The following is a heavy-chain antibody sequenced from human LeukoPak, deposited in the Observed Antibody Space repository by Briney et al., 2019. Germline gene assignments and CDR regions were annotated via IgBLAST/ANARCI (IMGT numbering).Heavy chain of an antibody. D-gene: IGHD3-16*02. Sequence: SETLSLTCAVYGGSFSGYYWSWIRQPPGKGLEWIGEINHSGSTNYNPSLKSRVTISVDTSKNQFSLKLSSVTAADTAVYYCARRPGYVWGSYRSTWFAVWGRGTLVTVSS. CDR3: ARRPGYVWGSYRSTWFAV. V-gene: IGHV4-34*01. CDR1: GGSFSGYY. CDR2: INHSGST. J-gene: IGHJ4*02.